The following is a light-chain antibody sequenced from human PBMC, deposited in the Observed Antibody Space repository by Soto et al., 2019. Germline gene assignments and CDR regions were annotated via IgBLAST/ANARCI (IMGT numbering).Light chain of an antibody. CDR1: QSISSW. J-gene: IGKJ1*01. CDR2: AAS. Sequence: DVQITQSPSTLSASVGDRVTITCRASQSISSWLAWYQQKPGKAPKLLLYAASSLQSGVPSRFSGSGSGTDFTLTISSLQPEDFETYYCQQSYSTPWTFGQGTKVDIK. V-gene: IGKV1-39*01. CDR3: QQSYSTPWT.